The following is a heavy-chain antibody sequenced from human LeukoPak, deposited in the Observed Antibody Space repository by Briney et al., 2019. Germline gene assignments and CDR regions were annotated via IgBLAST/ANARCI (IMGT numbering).Heavy chain of an antibody. D-gene: IGHD6-13*01. CDR1: GFTFTSYD. CDR3: AVSSSWPDFDY. CDR2: MNPNNGNT. J-gene: IGHJ4*02. Sequence: GASVKVSCKASGFTFTSYDINWVRQASGQGLEWMGWMNPNNGNTGYAQKFQGRVTMTRNTSISTAYMELSSLRSEDTAVYYCAVSSSWPDFDYWGQGTLVTVSS. V-gene: IGHV1-8*01.